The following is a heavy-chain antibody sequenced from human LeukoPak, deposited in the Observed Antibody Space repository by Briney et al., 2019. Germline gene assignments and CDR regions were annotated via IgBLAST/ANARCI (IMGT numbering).Heavy chain of an antibody. Sequence: GGSLRLSCAASGFTFSSYAMHWVRQAPGKGLEWVAVISYDGSNKYYADSVKGRFTISRDNSKNTLYLQMNSLRAEDTAVYYCARDLGMLRFVRGFDYWGQGTLVTVSS. V-gene: IGHV3-30-3*01. J-gene: IGHJ4*02. CDR3: ARDLGMLRFVRGFDY. CDR1: GFTFSSYA. CDR2: ISYDGSNK. D-gene: IGHD3-3*01.